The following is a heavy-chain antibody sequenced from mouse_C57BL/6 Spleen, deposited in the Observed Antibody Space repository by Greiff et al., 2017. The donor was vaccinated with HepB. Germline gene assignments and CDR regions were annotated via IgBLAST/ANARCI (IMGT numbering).Heavy chain of an antibody. CDR3: ASSYYYGSSWYAMDY. D-gene: IGHD1-1*01. J-gene: IGHJ4*01. Sequence: QVQLQQPGAELVRPGSSVKLSCKASGYTFTSYWMHWVKQRPIQGLEWIGNIDPSDSETHYNQKFKDKATLTVDKSSSTAYMQLSSLTSEDSAVYYCASSYYYGSSWYAMDYWGQGTSVTVSS. CDR2: IDPSDSET. CDR1: GYTFTSYW. V-gene: IGHV1-52*01.